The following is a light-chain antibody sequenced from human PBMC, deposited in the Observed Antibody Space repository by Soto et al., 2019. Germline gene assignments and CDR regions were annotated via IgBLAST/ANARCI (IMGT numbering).Light chain of an antibody. CDR3: QQYNNWPPIT. J-gene: IGKJ5*01. CDR1: QSVSSN. V-gene: IGKV3-15*01. CDR2: GAS. Sequence: EIVMTQSPATLSVSPGAGVTLSCRASQSVSSNLAWYQQRPGQAPRLLIYGASTRATGIPARFSGSGSGTEFTLTISSQQSEDFAVYYCQQYNNWPPITFGQGTRLEIK.